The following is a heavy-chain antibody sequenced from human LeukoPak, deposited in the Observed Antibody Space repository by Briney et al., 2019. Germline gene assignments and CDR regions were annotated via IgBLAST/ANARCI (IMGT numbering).Heavy chain of an antibody. CDR2: IYYSGST. V-gene: IGHV4-59*08. Sequence: SETLSLTCTVSGGSISSYYWSWIRQPPGKGLEWIGYIYYSGSTNYNPSLKSRVTISVDTSKNQFSLKLSSVTAADTAVYYCARQPHMRSPFDYWGQGTLVTVSS. D-gene: IGHD5-24*01. CDR3: ARQPHMRSPFDY. J-gene: IGHJ4*02. CDR1: GGSISSYY.